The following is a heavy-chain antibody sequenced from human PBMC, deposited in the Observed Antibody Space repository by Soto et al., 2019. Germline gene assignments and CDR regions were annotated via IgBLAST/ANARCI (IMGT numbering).Heavy chain of an antibody. CDR3: ARQDCSSTSCYMDGYYYYMDV. Sequence: SETLSLTCTVSGGSISSSSYYWGWIRQPPGKGLEWIGSIYYSGSTYYNPSLKSRVTISVDTSKNQFSLKLSSVTAADTAVYYCARQDCSSTSCYMDGYYYYMDVWGKGTTVTVSS. J-gene: IGHJ6*03. D-gene: IGHD2-2*02. V-gene: IGHV4-39*01. CDR1: GGSISSSSYY. CDR2: IYYSGST.